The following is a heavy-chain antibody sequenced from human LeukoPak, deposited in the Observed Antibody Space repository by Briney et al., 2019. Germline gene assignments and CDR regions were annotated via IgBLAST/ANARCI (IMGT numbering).Heavy chain of an antibody. CDR1: GGSISTSNYY. CDR2: IFYSGST. Sequence: SETLSLTCTVSGGSISTSNYYWGWIRQPPGKGLEWIGNIFYSGSTYYSPSLRSRVTISLDTSRNQFSLKLSSVTAADTAVYYCARRRPHTIRFRVGDAFDIWGQGTMVTVSS. D-gene: IGHD3-3*01. CDR3: ARRRPHTIRFRVGDAFDI. J-gene: IGHJ3*02. V-gene: IGHV4-39*07.